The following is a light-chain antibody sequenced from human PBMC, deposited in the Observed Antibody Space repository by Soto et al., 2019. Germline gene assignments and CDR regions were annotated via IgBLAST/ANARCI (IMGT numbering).Light chain of an antibody. J-gene: IGKJ3*01. CDR1: QSVYNN. Sequence: EIVMTLSPATLSVSPGQRATLSCRASQSVYNNLAWYQQKPGQPPRLLIYGASTRATGIPARFSGSGSGTEFTLTISSLQSEDFAVYFCQQYNNWPPVTFGPGTKVDIK. CDR3: QQYNNWPPVT. CDR2: GAS. V-gene: IGKV3-15*01.